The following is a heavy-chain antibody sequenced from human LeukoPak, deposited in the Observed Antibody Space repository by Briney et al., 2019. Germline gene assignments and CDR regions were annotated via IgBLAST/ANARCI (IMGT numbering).Heavy chain of an antibody. CDR1: GFTFSSYW. J-gene: IGHJ4*02. CDR2: IKQDGSEK. CDR3: ARGGGTYYYDSSGYYYY. D-gene: IGHD3-22*01. Sequence: QTGGSLRLSCAASGFTFSSYWMSWVRQAPGKGLEWVANIKQDGSEKYYVDSVKGRFTISRDNAKNSLYLQMESLRAEDTAVYYCARGGGTYYYDSSGYYYYWGQGTLVSVSS. V-gene: IGHV3-7*04.